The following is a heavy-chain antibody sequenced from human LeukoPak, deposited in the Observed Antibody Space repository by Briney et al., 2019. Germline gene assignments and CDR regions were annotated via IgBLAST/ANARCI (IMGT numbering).Heavy chain of an antibody. V-gene: IGHV1-3*01. J-gene: IGHJ4*02. CDR2: INAGNGNT. CDR1: GYTFTPYT. Sequence: ASVEVSCKASGYTFTPYTIHWGRQAPGQRLEWMGWINAGNGNTKYSQKFQDRVTITRDTSASTAYMELRRLRSDDTAVYYCARERTPGSGYGVDYWGQGTVVTVSS. CDR3: ARERTPGSGYGVDY. D-gene: IGHD6-25*01.